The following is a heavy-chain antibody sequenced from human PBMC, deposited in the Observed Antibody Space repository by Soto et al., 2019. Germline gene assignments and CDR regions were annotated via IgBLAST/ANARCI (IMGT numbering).Heavy chain of an antibody. Sequence: QVQLVQSGAEVKKPGASVKVSCKASGYTFTSYDINWVRQATGQGLEWMGWMNPNSGNTGYAQTFQGRVTMARNTSISAAYMELSSLRSEDTAVYYCACLPWANYYYYGMDVWGQGTTVTVSS. D-gene: IGHD7-27*01. CDR1: GYTFTSYD. CDR2: MNPNSGNT. J-gene: IGHJ6*02. V-gene: IGHV1-8*01. CDR3: ACLPWANYYYYGMDV.